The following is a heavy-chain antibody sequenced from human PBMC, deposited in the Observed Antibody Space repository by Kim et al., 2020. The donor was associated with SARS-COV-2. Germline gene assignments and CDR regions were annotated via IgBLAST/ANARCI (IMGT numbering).Heavy chain of an antibody. J-gene: IGHJ4*02. V-gene: IGHV3-43D*03. CDR3: AKDTLRGYSGYDTVFDY. D-gene: IGHD5-12*01. Sequence: VKGRFTISRDNSKNSLYLQMNSLRAEDTALYYCAKDTLRGYSGYDTVFDYWGQGTLVTVSS.